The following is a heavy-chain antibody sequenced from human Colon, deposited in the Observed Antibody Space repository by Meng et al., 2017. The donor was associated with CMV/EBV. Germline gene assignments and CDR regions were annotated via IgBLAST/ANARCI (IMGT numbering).Heavy chain of an antibody. Sequence: QVQRVPFGAGVKKPGSSVKVSCKASGGTFDTSTFNWVRQAPGQGLEWMGGIIPMFGSPSYSQKFRGRVTITADELEVNSLRSEDTAVYYCARGKQAGFDLWGQGTLVTVSS. CDR3: ARGKQAGFDL. J-gene: IGHJ5*02. V-gene: IGHV1-69*12. CDR1: GGTFDTST. CDR2: IIPMFGSP. D-gene: IGHD6-13*01.